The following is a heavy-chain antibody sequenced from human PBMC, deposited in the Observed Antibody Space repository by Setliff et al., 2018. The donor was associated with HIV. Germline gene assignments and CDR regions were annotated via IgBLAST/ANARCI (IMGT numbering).Heavy chain of an antibody. CDR2: IKQDGSDK. D-gene: IGHD2-8*01. CDR3: ASQPGYCIHGVCLNGFDY. J-gene: IGHJ4*02. CDR1: GFAFSGHQ. Sequence: PGGSLRLSCAASGFAFSGHQMSWVRQAPGKGLEWVAKIKQDGSDKYYVDSVKGRFTISRDNAKNSLYLQMNSLRAEDTAVYYCASQPGYCIHGVCLNGFDYGGQGTLVTVSS. V-gene: IGHV3-7*01.